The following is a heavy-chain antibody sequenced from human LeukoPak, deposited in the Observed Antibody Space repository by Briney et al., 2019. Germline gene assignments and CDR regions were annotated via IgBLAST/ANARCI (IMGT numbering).Heavy chain of an antibody. J-gene: IGHJ4*02. CDR2: ISSSGGST. V-gene: IGHV3-23*01. CDR3: AKGGDDSSNYYFDY. CDR1: GFTFSSYA. Sequence: GGSLRLSCAASGFTFSSYAMSWVRQAPGKGLEWVSAISSSGGSTYYADSVKGRFTISRDNSKNTLYLQMNSLRAEDTAVYYCAKGGDDSSNYYFDYWGQGTLVTVSS. D-gene: IGHD2-21*02.